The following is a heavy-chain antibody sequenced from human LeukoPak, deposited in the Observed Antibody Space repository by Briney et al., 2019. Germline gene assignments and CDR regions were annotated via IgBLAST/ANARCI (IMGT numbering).Heavy chain of an antibody. CDR3: ATATDYEDSSGYSFDP. D-gene: IGHD3-22*01. CDR2: ISGYNGNT. V-gene: IGHV1-18*01. J-gene: IGHJ5*02. Sequence: GASVKVSCKASGYTFTSYGISWVRQAPGQGLEWMAWISGYNGNTNYAQKFQGRVTTTTDTSTSTAYMELAGLTSEDTATYYCATATDYEDSSGYSFDPWGQGTLVTVSS. CDR1: GYTFTSYG.